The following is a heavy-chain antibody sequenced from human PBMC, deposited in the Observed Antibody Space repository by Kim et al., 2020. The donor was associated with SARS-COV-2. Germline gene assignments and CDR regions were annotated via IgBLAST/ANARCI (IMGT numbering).Heavy chain of an antibody. CDR1: GGSISRSNYY. J-gene: IGHJ6*02. D-gene: IGHD4-17*01. V-gene: IGHV4-39*02. Sequence: SQTLSLTCTVSGGSISRSNYYWGWIRQPPGKGLEWIGSIYNSGSTYYNPSLKSRVTISVDTSKNHFSLKLSSVTAADTAVFYCARLPMGYGDNHYYYYYGMDVWGPGTTVTVSS. CDR2: IYNSGST. CDR3: ARLPMGYGDNHYYYYYGMDV.